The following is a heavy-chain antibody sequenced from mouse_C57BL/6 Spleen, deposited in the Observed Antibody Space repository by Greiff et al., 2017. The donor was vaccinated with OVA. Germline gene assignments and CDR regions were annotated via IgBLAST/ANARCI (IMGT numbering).Heavy chain of an antibody. CDR1: GYTFTSYW. Sequence: QVQLQQPGAELVKPGASVKMSCKASGYTFTSYWITWVKQRPGQGLEWIGDIYPGSGSTKYNEKFKSKATLTVDTSSSTAYMQLSSLTSEDSAVDYCARKRDYYGSRYYFDYWGQGTTLTVSS. D-gene: IGHD1-1*01. J-gene: IGHJ2*01. CDR3: ARKRDYYGSRYYFDY. V-gene: IGHV1-55*01. CDR2: IYPGSGST.